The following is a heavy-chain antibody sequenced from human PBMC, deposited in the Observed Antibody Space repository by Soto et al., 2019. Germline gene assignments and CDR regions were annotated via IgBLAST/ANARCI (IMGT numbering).Heavy chain of an antibody. J-gene: IGHJ3*02. V-gene: IGHV1-24*01. CDR1: GYTLTELS. CDR2: FDPEDGET. D-gene: IGHD3-3*02. CDR3: ATRISIARPSAFDI. Sequence: ASVKVSCKVSGYTLTELSMHWVRQAPGKGLEWMGGFDPEDGETIYAQKFQGRVTMTEDTSTDTAYMELSSLRSEDTAVYYCATRISIARPSAFDIWGQGTMVTVSS.